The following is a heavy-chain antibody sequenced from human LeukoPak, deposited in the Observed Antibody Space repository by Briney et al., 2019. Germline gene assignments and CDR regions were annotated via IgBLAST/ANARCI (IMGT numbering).Heavy chain of an antibody. V-gene: IGHV3-74*01. CDR1: TLTFSDSW. Sequence: GGSLRLSCAASTLTFSDSWTNWVRQAPGKGLVWVSRMKSYGTTIYAVSVKGRYSISRDNAQNTLYLQMNSLRVEDTAIYYCVREYHGGFDYWGQGTLVTVSS. CDR3: VREYHGGFDY. CDR2: MKSYGTT. D-gene: IGHD1-14*01. J-gene: IGHJ4*02.